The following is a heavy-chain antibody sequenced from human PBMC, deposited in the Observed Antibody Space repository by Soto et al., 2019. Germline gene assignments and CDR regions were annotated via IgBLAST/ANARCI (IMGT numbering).Heavy chain of an antibody. Sequence: SETLSLTCTVSGGSISSGGYYWSWIRQHPGKGLEWIGYIYYSGSTYYNPSLKSRVTISVDTSKNQFSLKLSSVTAADTAVYYCARELEAGYFGFGESPVNWFDPWGQGTLVTVSS. D-gene: IGHD3-10*01. CDR3: ARELEAGYFGFGESPVNWFDP. V-gene: IGHV4-31*03. J-gene: IGHJ5*02. CDR1: GGSISSGGYY. CDR2: IYYSGST.